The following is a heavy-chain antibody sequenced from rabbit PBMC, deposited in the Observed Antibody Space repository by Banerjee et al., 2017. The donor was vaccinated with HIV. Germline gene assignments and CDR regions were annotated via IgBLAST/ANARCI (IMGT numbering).Heavy chain of an antibody. J-gene: IGHJ2*01. CDR1: GFSFSSDYW. D-gene: IGHD1-1*01. V-gene: IGHV1S40*01. Sequence: QSLEESGGDLVKPGASLTLTCTASGFSFSSDYWICWVRQAPGKGLELIACIYISSGSTYYASWAKGRFTISKTSSTTVTLQMTSLTAADTATYFCAKNGGYVLWGPGTLVTVS. CDR3: AKNGGYVL. CDR2: IYISSGST.